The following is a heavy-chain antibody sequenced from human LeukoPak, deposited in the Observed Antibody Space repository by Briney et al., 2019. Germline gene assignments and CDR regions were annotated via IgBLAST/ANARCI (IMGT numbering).Heavy chain of an antibody. CDR3: AIPPLSGTGSSRPLAGIDV. D-gene: IGHD3-10*01. CDR1: GITVSSNY. CDR2: IGHTGSTM. J-gene: IGHJ6*02. Sequence: GGSLRLSCAASGITVSSNYMNWVRQALGKGLEWVSYIGHTGSTMSYADSVRGRFTISRDNAKNSLYLQMNSLRAEDTAVYYCAIPPLSGTGSSRPLAGIDVWGQGTTVTVSS. V-gene: IGHV3-48*04.